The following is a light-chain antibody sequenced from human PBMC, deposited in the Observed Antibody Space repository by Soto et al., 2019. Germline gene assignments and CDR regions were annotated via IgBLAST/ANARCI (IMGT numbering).Light chain of an antibody. CDR1: TSNIGAGYD. CDR3: QSYDSSLSVV. V-gene: IGLV1-40*01. Sequence: QSVLTQPPSVSGAPGQRVTISCTGSTSNIGAGYDVHWYQQLPGTAPKLLIYGNTNRPSGVPDRISASKSGTSASLAITGLQAEDEADFYSQSYDSSLSVVFGGGTKVTVL. CDR2: GNT. J-gene: IGLJ2*01.